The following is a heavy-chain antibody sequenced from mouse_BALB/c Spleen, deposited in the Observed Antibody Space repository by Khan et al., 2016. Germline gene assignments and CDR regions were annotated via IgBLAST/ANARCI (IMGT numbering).Heavy chain of an antibody. CDR1: GFNIKDTY. CDR2: IDPANGNT. V-gene: IGHV14-3*02. CDR3: ARSTDY. Sequence: VQLQQPGAELVKPGASVKLSCTAAGFNIKDTYMHWVKQRPEQGLEWIGRIDPANGNTKYDPNFQGKATITADTSSNTAYLQLSSLTSDDTAVSYCARSTDYWGQGTTLTVSS. J-gene: IGHJ2*01.